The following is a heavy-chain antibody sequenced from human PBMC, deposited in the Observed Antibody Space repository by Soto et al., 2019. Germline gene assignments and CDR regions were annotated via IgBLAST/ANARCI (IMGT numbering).Heavy chain of an antibody. J-gene: IGHJ4*02. CDR2: IYYSGGT. CDR3: ARNYYGSQTLFDY. V-gene: IGHV4-59*01. CDR1: GGSISSFY. D-gene: IGHD3-10*01. Sequence: PSETLSLTCTGSGGSISSFYWSWIRQPPGKGLEWIGYIYYSGGTDYNPSLKSRVTISLDTSKNQFSLKLSSVTAADTAVYYCARNYYGSQTLFDYWGQGTLVTVSS.